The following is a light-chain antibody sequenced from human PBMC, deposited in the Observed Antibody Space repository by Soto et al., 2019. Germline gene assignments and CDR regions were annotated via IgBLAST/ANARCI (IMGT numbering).Light chain of an antibody. V-gene: IGLV1-51*01. CDR1: TSNIGNNY. CDR2: DNN. Sequence: QSVLTQPPSVSAAPGQRVTISCSGNTSNIGNNYVSWYQQLPGTAPKLLIYDNNKRPSGIPDRFSGSKSGTSATLGITGPEAGAEADYYCESGNSGVSVVFGGGTKLTVL. J-gene: IGLJ2*01. CDR3: ESGNSGVSVV.